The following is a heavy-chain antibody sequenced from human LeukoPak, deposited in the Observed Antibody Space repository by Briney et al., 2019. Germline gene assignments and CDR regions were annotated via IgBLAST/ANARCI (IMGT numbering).Heavy chain of an antibody. Sequence: GSLRLSCAASGITFSSLWMSWFRQPPSKGREWVADIKHDGAEEHYVASVKGRFTNSRDNAKLYLQRNSQRAEDTAVYYCARDWSEAGGYYFDYWGQGTLVTVSS. J-gene: IGHJ4*02. CDR1: GITFSSLW. V-gene: IGHV3-7*01. CDR2: IKHDGAEE. CDR3: ARDWSEAGGYYFDY. D-gene: IGHD3-10*01.